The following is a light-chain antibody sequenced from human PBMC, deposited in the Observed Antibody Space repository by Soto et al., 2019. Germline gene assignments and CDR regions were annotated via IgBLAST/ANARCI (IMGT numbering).Light chain of an antibody. V-gene: IGKV3-20*01. CDR3: QQYDGSPRT. CDR2: GAS. CDR1: QSLTSSY. J-gene: IGKJ1*01. Sequence: EIVLTQSPGTLSLSPGERATLSCRASQSLTSSYLAWCQQKPGQAPRLLIYGASSRATGIPDRFTGSGSGTDFTLTISRLEPEDFAVYYCQQYDGSPRTFGQGTKVEIK.